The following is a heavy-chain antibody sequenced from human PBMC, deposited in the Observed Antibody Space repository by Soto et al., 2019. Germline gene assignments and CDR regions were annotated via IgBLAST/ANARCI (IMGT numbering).Heavy chain of an antibody. D-gene: IGHD3-3*01. CDR2: IYYSGST. J-gene: IGHJ5*02. V-gene: IGHV4-59*01. CDR3: ARGPDFWSGNWFDP. Sequence: PSETLSLTCTVSVGSISSYYWSWIRQPPGKGLEWIGYIYYSGSTNYNPSLKSRVTISVDTSKNQFSLKLSSVTAADTAVYYCARGPDFWSGNWFDPWGQGTLVTVSS. CDR1: VGSISSYY.